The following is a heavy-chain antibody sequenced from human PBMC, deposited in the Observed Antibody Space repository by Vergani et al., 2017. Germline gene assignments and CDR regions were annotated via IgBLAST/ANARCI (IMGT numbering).Heavy chain of an antibody. CDR2: IYHSGST. CDR3: ARDSTYCSSTSCYKANWFDP. CDR1: GGSISSSNW. J-gene: IGHJ5*02. D-gene: IGHD2-2*02. V-gene: IGHV4-4*02. Sequence: QVQLQESGPGLVKPSGPLSLTCAVSGGSISSSNWWSWVRQPPGKGLEWIGEIYHSGSTNYNPSLKSRVTISVDKSKNQFSLKLSSVTAADTAVYYCARDSTYCSSTSCYKANWFDPWGQGTLVTVSS.